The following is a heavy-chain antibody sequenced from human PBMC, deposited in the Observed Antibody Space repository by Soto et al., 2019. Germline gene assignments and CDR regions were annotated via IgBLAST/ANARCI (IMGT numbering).Heavy chain of an antibody. D-gene: IGHD3-22*01. J-gene: IGHJ4*02. V-gene: IGHV3-30-3*01. CDR2: ISYDGSNK. CDR1: GFTFSSYA. CDR3: ARKDYYDSSGPPEGY. Sequence: GGSLRLSCAASGFTFSSYAMHWVRQAPGKGLEWVAVISYDGSNKYYADSVKGRFTISRDNSKNTLYLQMNSLRAEDTAVYYCARKDYYDSSGPPEGYWGQGTLVTVSS.